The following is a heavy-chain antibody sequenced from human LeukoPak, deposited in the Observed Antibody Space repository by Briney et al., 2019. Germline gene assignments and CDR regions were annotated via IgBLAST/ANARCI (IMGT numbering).Heavy chain of an antibody. Sequence: GGSLRLSCAASGFIFSSYGMSWVRQAPGKGLEWVSAISGSGGSTYYADSVKGRFTISRDNSKNTLFLQMNSLRAEDTAVYYCAKEVESDWPANFDYWGQGTLVTVSS. CDR3: AKEVESDWPANFDY. J-gene: IGHJ4*02. CDR1: GFIFSSYG. D-gene: IGHD2-21*02. CDR2: ISGSGGST. V-gene: IGHV3-23*01.